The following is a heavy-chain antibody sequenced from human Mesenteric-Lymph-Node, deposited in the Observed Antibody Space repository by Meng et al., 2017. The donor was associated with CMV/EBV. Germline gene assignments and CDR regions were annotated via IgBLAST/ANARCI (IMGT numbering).Heavy chain of an antibody. J-gene: IGHJ4*02. D-gene: IGHD3-10*01. CDR1: GFAFSSYG. V-gene: IGHV3-33*03. CDR3: AKDWAVLYTPFEF. CDR2: IHFDGENK. Sequence: GESLKISCAASGFAFSSYGMHWIRQAPGKGLEWVAVIHFDGENKHYADSVKGRFTISRDNSKNMLYLQMNSLTAEDTALYYCAKDWAVLYTPFEFWGQGTLVTVSS.